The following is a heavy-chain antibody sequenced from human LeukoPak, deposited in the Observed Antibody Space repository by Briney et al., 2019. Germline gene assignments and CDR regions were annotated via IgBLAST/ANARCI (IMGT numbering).Heavy chain of an antibody. D-gene: IGHD6-19*01. CDR3: ARGGRGYSSGWYYFDY. V-gene: IGHV4-4*02. CDR1: GGSISSSNW. CDR2: IYHSGST. J-gene: IGHJ4*02. Sequence: SETLSLTCAASGGSISSSNWWSWVRQPPGKGLEGMGEIYHSGSTNYNPSLKSRVTISVDKSKNQFSLKLSSVTAADTAVYYCARGGRGYSSGWYYFDYWGQGTLVTVSS.